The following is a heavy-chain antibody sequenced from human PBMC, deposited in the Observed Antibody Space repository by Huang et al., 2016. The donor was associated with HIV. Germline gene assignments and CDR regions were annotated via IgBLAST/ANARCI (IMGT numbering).Heavy chain of an antibody. Sequence: GVTFSSYGMNGVRQAPVQGLEWRGWINTNTGNPTYAQGFTGRFVFSLDTSVSTAYLQISSLKAEDTAVYYCASSPREVFGVFDYWGQGTLVTVSS. J-gene: IGHJ4*02. D-gene: IGHD3-3*01. CDR3: ASSPREVFGVFDY. CDR1: GVTFSSYG. CDR2: INTNTGNP. V-gene: IGHV7-4-1*02.